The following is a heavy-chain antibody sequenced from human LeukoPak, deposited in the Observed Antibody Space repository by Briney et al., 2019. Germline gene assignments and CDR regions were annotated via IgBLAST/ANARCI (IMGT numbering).Heavy chain of an antibody. CDR1: GFTFSSYS. J-gene: IGHJ4*02. CDR2: ISSSSSYI. D-gene: IGHD3-3*01. Sequence: GGSLRLSCAASGFTFSSYSMNWGRQAPGMGLEWVSSISSSSSYIYYADSVKGRFTISRDNAKNSLYLQMNSLRAEDTAVYYCARADWSGKPSGDWGQGTPVTVSS. CDR3: ARADWSGKPSGD. V-gene: IGHV3-21*01.